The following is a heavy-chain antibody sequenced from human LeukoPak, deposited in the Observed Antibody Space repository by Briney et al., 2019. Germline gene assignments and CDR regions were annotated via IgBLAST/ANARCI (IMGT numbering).Heavy chain of an antibody. Sequence: SETLSLTCTVSGDSISHYYWSWIRQPPGKGLEWIGYIYYSGSTNYNPSLKSRVIISVDTSKNQFSLKLSSVTAADTAVYYCARHVAVGETAWGQGTLVTVSS. J-gene: IGHJ5*02. D-gene: IGHD1-26*01. CDR1: GDSISHYY. CDR3: ARHVAVGETA. CDR2: IYYSGST. V-gene: IGHV4-59*08.